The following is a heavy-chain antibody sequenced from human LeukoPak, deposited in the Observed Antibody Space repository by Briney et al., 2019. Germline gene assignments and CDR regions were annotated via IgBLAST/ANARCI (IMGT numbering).Heavy chain of an antibody. Sequence: GGSLRLSCAASGFTVISNYMSWVRQAPGKGLEWVSVIYSGGIYSGGSTYYADSVKGRFTISRDNSKNMMYLQMNSLRAEDTAVCFCAREGPRRGYFDSWGQGTLVTVSS. V-gene: IGHV3-53*01. CDR3: AREGPRRGYFDS. CDR1: GFTVISNY. CDR2: IYSGGIYSGGST. J-gene: IGHJ4*02.